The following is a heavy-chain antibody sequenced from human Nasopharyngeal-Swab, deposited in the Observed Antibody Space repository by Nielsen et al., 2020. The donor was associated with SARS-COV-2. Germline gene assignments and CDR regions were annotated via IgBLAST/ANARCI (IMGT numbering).Heavy chain of an antibody. V-gene: IGHV3-48*04. CDR2: ISSSSSTT. J-gene: IGHJ6*02. CDR3: AKEWAIYYYYGMDV. CDR1: GFTFSSYS. Sequence: GESLKISCAASGFTFSSYSMNWVRQAPGKGLEWVSYISSSSSTTYYADSVKGRFTISRDNAKNSLYLQMNSLRAEDTAVYYCAKEWAIYYYYGMDVWGQGTTVTVSS. D-gene: IGHD2-8*01.